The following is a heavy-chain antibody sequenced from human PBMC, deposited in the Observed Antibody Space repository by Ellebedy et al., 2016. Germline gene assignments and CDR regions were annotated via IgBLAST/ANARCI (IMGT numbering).Heavy chain of an antibody. CDR2: ISWDGGST. V-gene: IGHV3-43*01. Sequence: GGSLRLSXAASGFTFDDYTMHWVRQAPGKGLEWVSLISWDGGSTYYADSVKGRFTISRDNSKNSLYLQMNSLRTEDTALYYCAKDSSSGWYYFDYWGQGTLVTVSS. J-gene: IGHJ4*02. D-gene: IGHD6-19*01. CDR1: GFTFDDYT. CDR3: AKDSSSGWYYFDY.